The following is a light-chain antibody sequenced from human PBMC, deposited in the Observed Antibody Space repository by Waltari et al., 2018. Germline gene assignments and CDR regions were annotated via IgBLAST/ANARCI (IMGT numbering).Light chain of an antibody. V-gene: IGLV2-8*01. CDR3: TSYGGTNNFL. J-gene: IGLJ1*01. CDR1: RWDVGAYRY. Sequence: QSALTQPPSATGSPGHSVTISCTGGRWDVGAYRYASWYQQHPGRAPKVIMYEVDKRPSGVPDRFSGSKSGTTASLTISGLKVEDEADYYCTSYGGTNNFLFGSGTKVTV. CDR2: EVD.